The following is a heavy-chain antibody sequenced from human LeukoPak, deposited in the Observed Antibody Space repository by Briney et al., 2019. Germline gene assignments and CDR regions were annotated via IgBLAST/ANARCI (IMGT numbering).Heavy chain of an antibody. Sequence: SETLSLTCAVYGGSFSGYYWSWIRQPPGKGLEWIGEINHSGSTNYNPSHKSRVTISVDTSKTQFSLKLSSVTAADTAVYYCARGVRKPLPRFVAKYSRRRGYFDYWGQGNLVTVSS. CDR3: ARGVRKPLPRFVAKYSRRRGYFDY. V-gene: IGHV4-34*01. D-gene: IGHD6-6*01. J-gene: IGHJ4*02. CDR2: INHSGST. CDR1: GGSFSGYY.